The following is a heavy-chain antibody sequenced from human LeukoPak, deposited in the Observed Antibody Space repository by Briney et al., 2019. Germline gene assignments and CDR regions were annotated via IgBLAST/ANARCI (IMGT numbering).Heavy chain of an antibody. CDR3: ARDYDFWSGYSYNWFDP. V-gene: IGHV3-21*01. CDR1: GFTFSSYS. CDR2: ISSSSSYI. Sequence: PGGSLRLSCAASGFTFSSYSMNWVRQAPGKGPEWVSSISSSSSYIYYAASVKGRFTISSDNAKNSLYLQMNSLRAEDTAVYYCARDYDFWSGYSYNWFDPWGQGTLVTVSS. J-gene: IGHJ5*02. D-gene: IGHD3-3*01.